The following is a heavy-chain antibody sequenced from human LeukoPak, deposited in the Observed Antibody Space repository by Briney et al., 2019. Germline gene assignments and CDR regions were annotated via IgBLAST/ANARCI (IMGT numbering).Heavy chain of an antibody. D-gene: IGHD3-22*01. J-gene: IGHJ3*02. CDR2: ISGSGGST. CDR3: AKEDRITMIVVVLDAFDI. V-gene: IGHV3-23*01. Sequence: GGSLRLSCAASGFTFSSYAMSWVRQAPGRGLEWVSAISGSGGSTYYADSVKGRFTISRDNSKNTLYLQMNSLRAEDTAVYYCAKEDRITMIVVVLDAFDIWGQGTMVTVSS. CDR1: GFTFSSYA.